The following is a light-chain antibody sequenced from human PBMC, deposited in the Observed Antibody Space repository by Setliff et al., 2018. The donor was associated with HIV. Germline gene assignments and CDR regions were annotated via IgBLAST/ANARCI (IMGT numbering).Light chain of an antibody. V-gene: IGLV2-14*01. CDR1: SSDVGGYKY. Sequence: QSVLTQPASASGSPGQSITISCTGTSSDVGGYKYVYWYQQHPGKAPKLMIYEVSNRPSGISNRFSGSKSGNTASLTISGLQAEDEADYYCSSYRSGNTLVFGTGTKVTVL. CDR2: EVS. CDR3: SSYRSGNTLV. J-gene: IGLJ1*01.